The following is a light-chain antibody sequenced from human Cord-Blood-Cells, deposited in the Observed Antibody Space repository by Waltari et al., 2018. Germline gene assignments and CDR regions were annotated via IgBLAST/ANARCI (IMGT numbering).Light chain of an antibody. J-gene: IGLJ1*01. CDR1: RCDIGGYHY. Sequence: QSALTQPASVSASPGQPIPIACTGTRCDIGGYHYVPWYQQHAGKAPKLMIYDVSNRPSGVSKRFPGSKSGNTASLTISGLQAEDEADYYCSSYTSSSTYVFGTGTKVTVL. CDR3: SSYTSSSTYV. CDR2: DVS. V-gene: IGLV2-14*01.